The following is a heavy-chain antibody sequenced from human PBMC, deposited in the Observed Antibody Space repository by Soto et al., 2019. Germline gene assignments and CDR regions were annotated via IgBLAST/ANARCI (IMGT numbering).Heavy chain of an antibody. V-gene: IGHV1-3*01. CDR2: INAGNGNT. Sequence: ASVKVSFKASGSTFTSYAMHWVRQAPGQRLEWMGWINAGNGNTKYSQKFQGRVTITRDTSASTAYMELSSLRSEDTAVYYCASLERGYSYGTDYYYYGMDVWGQGTTVNVSS. J-gene: IGHJ6*02. CDR3: ASLERGYSYGTDYYYYGMDV. CDR1: GSTFTSYA. D-gene: IGHD5-18*01.